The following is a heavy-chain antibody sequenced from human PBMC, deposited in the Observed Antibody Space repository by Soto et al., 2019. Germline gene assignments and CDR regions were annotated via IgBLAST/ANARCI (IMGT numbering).Heavy chain of an antibody. CDR3: ARTKYQLLSSHNWFDP. V-gene: IGHV3-48*01. J-gene: IGHJ5*02. Sequence: GGSLRLSCAASGFTFSSYSMNWVRQAPGKGLEWVSYISSSSSTIYYADSVKGRFTISRDNAKNSLYLQMNSLRAEDTAVYYCARTKYQLLSSHNWFDPWGQGTLVTVSS. D-gene: IGHD2-2*01. CDR2: ISSSSSTI. CDR1: GFTFSSYS.